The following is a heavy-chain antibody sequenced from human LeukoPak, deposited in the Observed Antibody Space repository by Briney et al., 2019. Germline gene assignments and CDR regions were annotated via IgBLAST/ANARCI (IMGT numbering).Heavy chain of an antibody. D-gene: IGHD3-22*01. Sequence: AASVKVSCKASGYTFTSYYVHWVRQAPGQGLEWMGIINPSGGSTSYAQKFQGRVTMTRDTSTSTVYMELSSLRSEDTAVYYCARDTPGYYDSSGYPRPNRSFDYWGQGTLVTVSS. CDR2: INPSGGST. CDR1: GYTFTSYY. J-gene: IGHJ4*02. V-gene: IGHV1-46*01. CDR3: ARDTPGYYDSSGYPRPNRSFDY.